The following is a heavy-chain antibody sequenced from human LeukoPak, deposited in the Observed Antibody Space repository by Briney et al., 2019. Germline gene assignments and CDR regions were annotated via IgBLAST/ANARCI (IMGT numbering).Heavy chain of an antibody. CDR3: ARERYCSSTSCSNWFDP. V-gene: IGHV1-69*05. Sequence: SMKVSCKASGGTFSSYAISWVRQAPGQGLEWMGGIIPIFGTANYAQKFQGRVTITTDESTSTAYMELSSLRSEDTAVYYCARERYCSSTSCSNWFDPWGQGTLVTVSS. D-gene: IGHD2-2*01. J-gene: IGHJ5*02. CDR2: IIPIFGTA. CDR1: GGTFSSYA.